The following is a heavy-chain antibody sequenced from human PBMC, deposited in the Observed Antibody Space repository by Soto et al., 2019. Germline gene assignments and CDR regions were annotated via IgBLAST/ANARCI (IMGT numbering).Heavy chain of an antibody. Sequence: SETLSLTCAVSGGSISSSNWWSWVRQPPGKGLEWIGEIYHSGSTNYNPSLKSRVTISVDKSKNQFSLKLSSVTAADTAVYYCASGRIAARLSNWFDPWGQGTRVTVS. D-gene: IGHD6-6*01. J-gene: IGHJ5*02. CDR1: GGSISSSNW. CDR3: ASGRIAARLSNWFDP. V-gene: IGHV4-4*02. CDR2: IYHSGST.